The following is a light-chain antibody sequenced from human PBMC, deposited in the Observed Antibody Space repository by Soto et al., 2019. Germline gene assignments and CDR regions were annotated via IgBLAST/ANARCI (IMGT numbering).Light chain of an antibody. Sequence: IVITQSPATLSVSPGESAPLSCMASQNIYYNVAWYQHRPGQAPRLLIYRASTRATGVPARFSGSGSGTEFTLTISSLQSEDSTVYSCLQYHNLWAFGQGIKVDIK. J-gene: IGKJ1*01. CDR2: RAS. V-gene: IGKV3-15*01. CDR1: QNIYYN. CDR3: LQYHNLWA.